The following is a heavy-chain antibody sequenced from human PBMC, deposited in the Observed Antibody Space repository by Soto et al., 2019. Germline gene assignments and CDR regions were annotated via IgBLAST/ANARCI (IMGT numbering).Heavy chain of an antibody. Sequence: QVQLVQSGAEVKKPGSSVKVSCKTSGGPFSSYALSWVRQAPGQGLEWMGVIIPMFGTPNYAQKFQGRVSITADKSTSTKYMELSSLRSDDTAVYYCARRGGSDYSDYWGQGTLVTVSS. CDR2: IIPMFGTP. J-gene: IGHJ4*02. CDR3: ARRGGSDYSDY. CDR1: GGPFSSYA. D-gene: IGHD1-26*01. V-gene: IGHV1-69*14.